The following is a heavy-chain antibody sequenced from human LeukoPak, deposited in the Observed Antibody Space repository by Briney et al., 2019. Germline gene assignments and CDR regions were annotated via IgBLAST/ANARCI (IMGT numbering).Heavy chain of an antibody. D-gene: IGHD3-10*01. Sequence: SETLSLTCAVYGGSFSGYYWSWIRQPPGKGLEWIGEINHSGSTNYNPSLKSRVTISVDTSKNQFSLKLSSVTAADAAVYYCTKRGPSGSTNWFDPWGQGTLVTVSS. J-gene: IGHJ5*02. CDR3: TKRGPSGSTNWFDP. V-gene: IGHV4-34*01. CDR1: GGSFSGYY. CDR2: INHSGST.